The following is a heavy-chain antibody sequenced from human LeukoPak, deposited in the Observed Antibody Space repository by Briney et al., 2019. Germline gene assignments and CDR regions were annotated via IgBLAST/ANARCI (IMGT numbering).Heavy chain of an antibody. CDR3: ARDRRSIVGATLHSDY. Sequence: PGGSLRLSCAASGFTVSSNYMSWVRQAPGKGLEWVSVIYSGGSTCYADSVKGRFTISRDNSKNTLYLQMNSLRAEDTAVYYCARDRRSIVGATLHSDYWGQGTLVTVSS. V-gene: IGHV3-66*01. CDR2: IYSGGST. D-gene: IGHD1-26*01. CDR1: GFTVSSNY. J-gene: IGHJ4*02.